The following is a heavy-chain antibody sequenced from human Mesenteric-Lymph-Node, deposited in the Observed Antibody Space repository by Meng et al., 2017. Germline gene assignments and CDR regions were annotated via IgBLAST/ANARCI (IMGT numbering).Heavy chain of an antibody. CDR2: IFHSGST. CDR3: ARFDISTSGRGDY. Sequence: QGQVRESGPGLVKPSGTLSLTCAVSGGSIISSVCWSWVRQSPGKGLEWIGEIFHSGSTQYNPSLKSRATISVDKSKNQFTLKLTSLTAADTATYYCARFDISTSGRGDYWGQGILVTVSS. V-gene: IGHV4-4*02. CDR1: GGSIISSVC. J-gene: IGHJ4*02. D-gene: IGHD1-26*01.